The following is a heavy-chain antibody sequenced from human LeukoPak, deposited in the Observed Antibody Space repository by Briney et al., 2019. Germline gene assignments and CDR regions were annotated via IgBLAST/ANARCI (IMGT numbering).Heavy chain of an antibody. CDR3: ASPYRGTMVRGHGMDV. D-gene: IGHD3-10*01. CDR2: IKADGSET. J-gene: IGHJ6*02. Sequence: PGGSLRLSCEASGFTFSSYWMHWVRQAPGKGLVWVPRIKADGSETSYADSVKGRFTISRDNAKNTLYLQMNSLRDEDTAMYYCASPYRGTMVRGHGMDVWGQGTTVTVSS. V-gene: IGHV3-74*01. CDR1: GFTFSSYW.